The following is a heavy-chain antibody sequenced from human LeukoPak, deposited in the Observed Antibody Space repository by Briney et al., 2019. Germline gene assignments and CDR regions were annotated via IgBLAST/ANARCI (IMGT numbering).Heavy chain of an antibody. CDR1: GFTFSTYD. CDR2: MSYAGSNK. CDR3: AKVGGYCSGGRCYSSYYFDY. D-gene: IGHD2-15*01. J-gene: IGHJ4*02. V-gene: IGHV3-30*18. Sequence: PGRSLRLSCAASGFTFSTYDMHWVLQAPGKGLEWVTVMSYAGSNKYYADSVKGRFTISRENSKNTLYLQMNSLRAEDTAVYYCAKVGGYCSGGRCYSSYYFDYWGRGTLVTVSS.